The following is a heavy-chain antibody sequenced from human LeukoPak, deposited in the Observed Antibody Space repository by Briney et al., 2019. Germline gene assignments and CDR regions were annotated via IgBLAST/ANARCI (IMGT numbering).Heavy chain of an antibody. Sequence: PSETLSLTCAIYGGSFSGYYWSWIRQPPGKGLEWIGEINHSGSTNYNPSLKSRVTISVDTSKNQFSLKLSSVTAADTAVYYCARGRDGDYRGTYYYYYMDVWGKGTTVTVSS. V-gene: IGHV4-34*01. CDR3: ARGRDGDYRGTYYYYYMDV. CDR1: GGSFSGYY. CDR2: INHSGST. J-gene: IGHJ6*03. D-gene: IGHD4-17*01.